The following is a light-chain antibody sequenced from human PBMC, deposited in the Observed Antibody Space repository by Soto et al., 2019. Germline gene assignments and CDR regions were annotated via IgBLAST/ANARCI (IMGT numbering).Light chain of an antibody. V-gene: IGKV3-20*01. Sequence: VLTQSPGTLSLSPGERATISCRASQSISSNYLAWYQHNPGQAPRLLIYGASSRPTGIPHRFSGSGSGTDFTLTISRLEPEDCGVFYCQQYGNSPPYTFGQGARLEIK. J-gene: IGKJ2*01. CDR2: GAS. CDR3: QQYGNSPPYT. CDR1: QSISSNY.